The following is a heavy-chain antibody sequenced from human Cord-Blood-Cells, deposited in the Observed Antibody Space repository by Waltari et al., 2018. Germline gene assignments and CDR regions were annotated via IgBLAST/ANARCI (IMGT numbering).Heavy chain of an antibody. V-gene: IGHV3-33*01. Sequence: QVQLVESGGGVVQPGRSLRLSCAASGFTFSSYGMHWVRQAPGQGLEWVAVIWYDGSNKYYADSVKGRFTISRDNSKNTLYLQMNSLRAEDTAVYYCARGSDVDIVATNNWFDPWGQGTLVTVSS. CDR3: ARGSDVDIVATNNWFDP. D-gene: IGHD5-12*01. CDR1: GFTFSSYG. J-gene: IGHJ5*02. CDR2: IWYDGSNK.